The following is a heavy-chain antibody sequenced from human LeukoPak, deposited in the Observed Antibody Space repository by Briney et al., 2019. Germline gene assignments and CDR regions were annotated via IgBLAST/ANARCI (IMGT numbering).Heavy chain of an antibody. Sequence: PGGSLRLSCAASGFTFSSYGMHWVRQAPGKGLEWVAVISYDGSNKYYADSVKGRFTISRDNSKNTLYLQMNSLRAEDTAVYYCARMGGSYYGYFDYWGQGTLVTVSS. V-gene: IGHV3-30*03. CDR1: GFTFSSYG. CDR3: ARMGGSYYGYFDY. J-gene: IGHJ4*02. CDR2: ISYDGSNK. D-gene: IGHD1-26*01.